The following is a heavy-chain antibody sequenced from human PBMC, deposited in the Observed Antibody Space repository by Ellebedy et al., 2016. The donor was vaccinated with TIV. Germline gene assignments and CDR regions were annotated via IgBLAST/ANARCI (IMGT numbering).Heavy chain of an antibody. CDR2: IYHSGST. J-gene: IGHJ4*02. V-gene: IGHV4-38-2*02. CDR1: GYSISSGYY. CDR3: ARSLPGSLDY. Sequence: SETLSLXXTVSGYSISSGYYWGWIRQPPGKGLEWIGSIYHSGSTYYNPSLKSRVTISVDTSKNQFSLKLSSVTAADTAVYYCARSLPGSLDYWGQGTLVTVSS. D-gene: IGHD3-10*01.